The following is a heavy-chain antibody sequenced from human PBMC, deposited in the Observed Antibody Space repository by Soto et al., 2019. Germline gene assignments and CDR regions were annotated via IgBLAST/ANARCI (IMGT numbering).Heavy chain of an antibody. CDR2: INAGNGNT. CDR1: GYTFRNYA. Sequence: ASVKVSCKASGYTFRNYAMHWVRQAPGQRPEWMGWINAGNGNTKYSQKFQDRVTITRDTSASTAYMELSSLRSEDTAVYCARDGAVAGNINFDFWGQGTLVTVS. J-gene: IGHJ4*02. D-gene: IGHD6-19*01. V-gene: IGHV1-3*01. CDR3: ARDGAVAGNINFDF.